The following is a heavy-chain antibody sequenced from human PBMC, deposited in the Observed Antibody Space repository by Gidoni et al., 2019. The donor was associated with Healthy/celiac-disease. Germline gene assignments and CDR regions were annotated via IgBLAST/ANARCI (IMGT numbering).Heavy chain of an antibody. D-gene: IGHD5-12*01. V-gene: IGHV3-30-3*01. CDR3: ARQKDIVATIGYYFDY. CDR2: RAYDGSNK. CDR1: GFPFSSSA. J-gene: IGHJ4*02. Sequence: QVQLVESGGGVVQPGRSLRLSCAASGFPFSSSALHWVRQAPGKGLEWVAVRAYDGSNKYYADSVKGRFTISRDNSKNTLYLQMNSLRAEDTAVYYCARQKDIVATIGYYFDYWGQGTLVTVSS.